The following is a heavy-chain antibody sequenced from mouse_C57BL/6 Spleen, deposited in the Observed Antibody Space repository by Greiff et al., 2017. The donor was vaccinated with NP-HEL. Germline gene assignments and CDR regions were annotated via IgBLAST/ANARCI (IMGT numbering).Heavy chain of an antibody. J-gene: IGHJ4*01. Sequence: VQLQQSGAELVRPGASVKLSCTASGFNIKDDYMHWVKQRPEQGLEWIGWIDPENGDTEYASKFQGKATITADTSSNTAYLQLSSLTSEDTAVYYCTTRGYGSHYYAMDYWGQGTSVTVSS. CDR3: TTRGYGSHYYAMDY. CDR2: IDPENGDT. V-gene: IGHV14-4*01. CDR1: GFNIKDDY. D-gene: IGHD1-1*01.